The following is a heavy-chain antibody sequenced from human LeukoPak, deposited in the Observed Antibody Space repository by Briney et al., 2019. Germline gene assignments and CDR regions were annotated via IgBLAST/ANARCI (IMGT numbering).Heavy chain of an antibody. CDR3: ARERSSAYSSGWYGAFDI. CDR1: DGSISSTSYY. D-gene: IGHD6-19*01. V-gene: IGHV4-39*07. CDR2: IYYSGST. J-gene: IGHJ3*02. Sequence: SETLSLTCTVSDGSISSTSYYWGWIRQPPGKGLEWIGSIYYSGSTYYSPSLKSRVAISVDTSKNQFSLKLSSVTAADTAVYYCARERSSAYSSGWYGAFDIWGQGTMVTVSS.